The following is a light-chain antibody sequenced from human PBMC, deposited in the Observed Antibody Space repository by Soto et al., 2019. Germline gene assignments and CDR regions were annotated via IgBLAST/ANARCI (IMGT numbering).Light chain of an antibody. Sequence: IEVTQSPSSLAASLGDRVTITCRASQTIGTYVNWYRQKSGAAPELLIYDASTLQSGVPSRFRGGGSGTDFTLTISSPQLDDFATYYCHQSYNTPLTFGQGTKVDIK. J-gene: IGKJ1*01. CDR2: DAS. CDR1: QTIGTY. CDR3: HQSYNTPLT. V-gene: IGKV1-39*01.